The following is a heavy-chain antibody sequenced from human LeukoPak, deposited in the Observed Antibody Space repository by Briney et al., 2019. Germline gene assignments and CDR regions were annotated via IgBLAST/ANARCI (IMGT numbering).Heavy chain of an antibody. CDR3: ARDLYKSYSAHYFDY. V-gene: IGHV3-11*06. Sequence: GGSLRLSCAASGFTFSDYYMSWVRQAPGKGLEWVSYISRSSTYTNYADSVRGRFTISRDNAKNSLYLQMNSLRAEDTAVYYCARDLYKSYSAHYFDYWGQGTLVTVSS. D-gene: IGHD4/OR15-4a*01. CDR1: GFTFSDYY. J-gene: IGHJ4*02. CDR2: ISRSSTYT.